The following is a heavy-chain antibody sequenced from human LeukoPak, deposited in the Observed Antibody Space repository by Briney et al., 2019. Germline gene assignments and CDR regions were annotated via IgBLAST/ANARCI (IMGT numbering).Heavy chain of an antibody. CDR1: GFTFSNAW. J-gene: IGHJ6*03. D-gene: IGHD6-19*01. V-gene: IGHV3-15*01. CDR2: MKSKTDGGTT. CDR3: TSNSSGWDYYYYYMDV. Sequence: GGPLRLSCAASGFTFSNAWMSWVRQAPGKGLEWVGHMKSKTDGGTTDYAAPVKGRFTISRDDSKNTLYLQMNSLKTEDTAVYYCTSNSSGWDYYYYYMDVWGKGTTVTVSS.